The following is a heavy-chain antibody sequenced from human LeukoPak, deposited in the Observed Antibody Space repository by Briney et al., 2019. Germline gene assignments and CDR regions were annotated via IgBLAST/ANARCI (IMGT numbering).Heavy chain of an antibody. J-gene: IGHJ4*02. Sequence: ASVKVSCKASGYTFTSYGISWVRPAPGQGLEWMGWISAYNGNTNYAQKLQGRVTMTTDTSTSTAYMELRSLRSDDTAVYYCARDYYDSSDDYFDYWGQGTLVTVSS. CDR3: ARDYYDSSDDYFDY. D-gene: IGHD3-22*01. V-gene: IGHV1-18*01. CDR1: GYTFTSYG. CDR2: ISAYNGNT.